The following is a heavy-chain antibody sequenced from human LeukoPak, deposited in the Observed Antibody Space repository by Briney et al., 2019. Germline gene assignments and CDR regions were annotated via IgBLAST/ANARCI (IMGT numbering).Heavy chain of an antibody. CDR2: IDYSGST. J-gene: IGHJ4*02. CDR3: ARGGSVEMATIDNYFDY. CDR1: GGSISSSSYY. Sequence: SETLSLTCTVSGGSISSSSYYWGWIRQPPGRGLDWIGSIDYSGSTYYNPSLKSRATISIDMSKNQFSLKLNSVTAADTAVYYCARGGSVEMATIDNYFDYWGQGTLVTVSS. D-gene: IGHD5-24*01. V-gene: IGHV4-39*07.